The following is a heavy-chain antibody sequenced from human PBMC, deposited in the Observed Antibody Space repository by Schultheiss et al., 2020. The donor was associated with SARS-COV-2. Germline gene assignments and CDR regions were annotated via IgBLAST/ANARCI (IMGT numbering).Heavy chain of an antibody. Sequence: SETLSLTCTVSGGSISSGGYYWSWIRQHPGKGLEWIGYIYYSGSTYYNPSLKSRVTISGDTSKNQLSLKLSSVTAADTAVYYCARGVSTSQRITGFDPWGQGTLVTVSS. V-gene: IGHV4-31*03. CDR1: GGSISSGGYY. CDR3: ARGVSTSQRITGFDP. CDR2: IYYSGST. J-gene: IGHJ5*02. D-gene: IGHD3-10*01.